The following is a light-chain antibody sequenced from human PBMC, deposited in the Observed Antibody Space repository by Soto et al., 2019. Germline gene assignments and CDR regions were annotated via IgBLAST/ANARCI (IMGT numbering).Light chain of an antibody. J-gene: IGLJ1*01. CDR3: CSYTTSNTRKIV. V-gene: IGLV2-14*01. CDR2: DVS. CDR1: SSDVGGYNY. Sequence: QSALTQPASVSGSPGQSITISCTGTSSDVGGYNYVSWYQQHPGKAPKFMIYDVSNRPSGVSYRFSGSKSGNTTSLTNSGLHVEDGADYYCCSYTTSNTRKIVVGTGTKPTVL.